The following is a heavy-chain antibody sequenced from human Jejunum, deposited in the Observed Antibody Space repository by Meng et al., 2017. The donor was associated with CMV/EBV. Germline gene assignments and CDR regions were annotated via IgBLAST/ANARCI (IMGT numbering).Heavy chain of an antibody. D-gene: IGHD1-26*01. CDR2: ISAYNGNT. CDR1: GYTFTNYG. V-gene: IGHV1-18*01. Sequence: QAQLVDAGGEVKKPGASVKVSCKASGYTFTNYGITWVRQAPGQGLEWMGWISAYNGNTNYAQTLQGRVTMTTDTSTSTAYMELGSLRSDDTAVYYCARVEVGITSGDYWGQGTLVTVSS. CDR3: ARVEVGITSGDY. J-gene: IGHJ4*02.